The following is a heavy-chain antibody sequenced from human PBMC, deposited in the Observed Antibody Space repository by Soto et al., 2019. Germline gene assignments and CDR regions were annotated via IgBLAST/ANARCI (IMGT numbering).Heavy chain of an antibody. D-gene: IGHD2-8*02. Sequence: GGSLRLSCAASGSTFSSFDMHWVRQATGKGLEWVSAIGTAGDTYYPGSVKSRFTISRENAKNSLYLQMNSLRAGDTAVYYCARGVVYATHYYYYYMDVWGNGTTVTVSS. CDR2: IGTAGDT. CDR3: ARGVVYATHYYYYYMDV. V-gene: IGHV3-13*01. J-gene: IGHJ6*03. CDR1: GSTFSSFD.